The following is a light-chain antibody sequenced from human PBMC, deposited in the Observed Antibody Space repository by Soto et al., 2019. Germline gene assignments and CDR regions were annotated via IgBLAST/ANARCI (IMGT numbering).Light chain of an antibody. J-gene: IGKJ1*01. CDR3: QHHNSYSQT. Sequence: DIQLTQSPPTLSASVGDRVTITCRASQSIRYYLDWYQQMPGKAPKLLIYGASSFQSGAPSRFSGSGSGTESKLTSSSRQSNDYASYFCQHHNSYSQTCGQGTKVEIK. CDR1: QSIRYY. CDR2: GAS. V-gene: IGKV1-5*01.